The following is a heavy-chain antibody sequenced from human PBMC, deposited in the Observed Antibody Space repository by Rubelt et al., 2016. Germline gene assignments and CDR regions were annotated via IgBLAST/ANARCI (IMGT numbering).Heavy chain of an antibody. D-gene: IGHD2-15*01. Sequence: EWVSSISSSSGYIYYADSVKGRFTISRDNAENSLYLQMNSLTAEDTAVYYCARRLAGSATGGHFNHWGQGTLVTVSS. CDR2: ISSSSGYI. V-gene: IGHV3-21*01. J-gene: IGHJ1*01. CDR3: ARRLAGSATGGHFNH.